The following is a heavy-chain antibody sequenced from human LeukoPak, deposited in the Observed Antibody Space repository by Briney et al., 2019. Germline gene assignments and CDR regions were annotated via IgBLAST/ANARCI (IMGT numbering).Heavy chain of an antibody. CDR1: GFTFSNAW. CDR3: TTDWGRKTYYYGSGSYYNVRD. Sequence: GGSLRLSCAASGFTFSNAWMSWVRQAPGKGLEWVGRIKSKTDGGTTDYAAPVKGRFTISRDDSKNTLYLQMNSLKTEDTAVYYCTTDWGRKTYYYGSGSYYNVRDWGQGTLVTVSS. J-gene: IGHJ4*02. D-gene: IGHD3-10*01. V-gene: IGHV3-15*01. CDR2: IKSKTDGGTT.